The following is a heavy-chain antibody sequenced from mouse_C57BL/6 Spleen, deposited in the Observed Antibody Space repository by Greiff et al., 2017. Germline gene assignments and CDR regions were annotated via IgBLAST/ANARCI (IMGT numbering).Heavy chain of an antibody. CDR2: ISSGSSTI. CDR1: GFTFSDYG. CDR3: ARTPFYGSSPYAMDY. D-gene: IGHD1-1*01. Sequence: EVKLMESGGDLVKPGGSLKLSCAASGFTFSDYGMHWVRQAPEKGLEWVAYISSGSSTIYYADTVKGRFTISRDNAKNTLFLQMTSLRSEDTAMYYCARTPFYGSSPYAMDYWGQGTSVTGSS. J-gene: IGHJ4*01. V-gene: IGHV5-17*01.